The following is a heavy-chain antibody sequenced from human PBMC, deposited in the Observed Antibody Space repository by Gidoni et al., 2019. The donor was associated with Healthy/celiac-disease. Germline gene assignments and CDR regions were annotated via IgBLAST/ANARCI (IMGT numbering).Heavy chain of an antibody. D-gene: IGHD2-2*01. V-gene: IGHV4-39*01. CDR1: GGSISSSSYY. J-gene: IGHJ4*02. CDR3: ARLGYCSSTSCS. Sequence: QLQLQESGPGLVKPSETLSLTCTVSGGSISSSSYYWGWLRQPPGKGLEWIGSIYYSGSTYYNPSLKSRVTISVDTSKNQFSLKLSSVTAADTAVYYCARLGYCSSTSCSWGQGTLVTVSS. CDR2: IYYSGST.